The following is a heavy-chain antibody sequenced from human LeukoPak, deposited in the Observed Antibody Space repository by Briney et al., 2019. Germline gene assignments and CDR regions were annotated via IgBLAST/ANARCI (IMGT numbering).Heavy chain of an antibody. CDR2: INHSGST. V-gene: IGHV4-34*01. D-gene: IGHD6-19*01. CDR3: ASWGTVGGSFNWFDP. CDR1: GGSMNSYY. J-gene: IGHJ5*02. Sequence: SETLSLTCSVSGGSMNSYYWSWIRQPPGKGLEWIGEINHSGSTNYNPSLKSRVTISVDTSKNQFSLKLSSVTAADTAVYYCASWGTVGGSFNWFDPWGQGTLVTVSS.